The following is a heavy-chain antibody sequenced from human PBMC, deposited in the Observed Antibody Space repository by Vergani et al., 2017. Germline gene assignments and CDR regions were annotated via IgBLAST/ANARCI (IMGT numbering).Heavy chain of an antibody. V-gene: IGHV4-39*01. J-gene: IGHJ4*02. D-gene: IGHD2-15*01. CDR1: GGSISSSSYY. Sequence: QLQLQESGPGLVKPSETLSLTCTVSGGSISSSSYYWGWIRQPPGKGLEWIGSIYYSGSTYYNPSLKSRVTISVDTSKNQFSLKLSSVTAADTAVYYWARHGPYFGVVAATWGYFDYWGQGTLVTVSS. CDR2: IYYSGST. CDR3: ARHGPYFGVVAATWGYFDY.